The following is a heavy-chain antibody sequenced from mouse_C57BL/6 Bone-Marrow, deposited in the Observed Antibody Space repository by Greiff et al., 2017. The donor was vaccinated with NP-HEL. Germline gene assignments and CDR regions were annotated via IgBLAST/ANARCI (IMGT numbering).Heavy chain of an antibody. J-gene: IGHJ4*01. V-gene: IGHV1-81*01. Sequence: VQLQESGAELARPGASVKLSCKASGYTFTSYGISWVKQRTGQGLEWIGEIYPRSGNTYYNEKFKGKATLTADKSSSTAYMELRSLTSEDSAVYFCARPGGSSHYYAMDYWGQGTSVTVSS. CDR1: GYTFTSYG. D-gene: IGHD1-1*01. CDR3: ARPGGSSHYYAMDY. CDR2: IYPRSGNT.